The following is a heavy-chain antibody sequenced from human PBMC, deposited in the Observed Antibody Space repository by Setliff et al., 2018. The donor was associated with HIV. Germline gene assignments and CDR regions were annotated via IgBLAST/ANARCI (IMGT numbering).Heavy chain of an antibody. V-gene: IGHV3-23*01. CDR3: ARAFGRDIVVVPAATGGDV. D-gene: IGHD2-2*01. CDR2: ISGSGDSA. J-gene: IGHJ6*02. Sequence: PGGSLRLSCAASGFTFSSYEMNWVRQAPGKGLEWVSYISGSGDSAYYADSVKGRFTISRDNSKNTLYLQMNSLRAEDTAVYYCARAFGRDIVVVPAATGGDVWGQGTTVTVSS. CDR1: GFTFSSYE.